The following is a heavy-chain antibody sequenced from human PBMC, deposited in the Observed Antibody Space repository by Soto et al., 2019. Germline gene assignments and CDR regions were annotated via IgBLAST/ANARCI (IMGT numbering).Heavy chain of an antibody. V-gene: IGHV1-69*06. Sequence: QVELVQSGIEVKNPGSSVKVSCKASGDTFSNYAINWVRQAPGQGLEWMGGIIPFYDKPNYAENFLGRVTISADKFTATAYLEVSSLRSEDAAVYFCARGYRELFFYAMDVWGRVTPVIVSS. CDR1: GDTFSNYA. CDR3: ARGYRELFFYAMDV. J-gene: IGHJ6*02. D-gene: IGHD3-10*01. CDR2: IIPFYDKP.